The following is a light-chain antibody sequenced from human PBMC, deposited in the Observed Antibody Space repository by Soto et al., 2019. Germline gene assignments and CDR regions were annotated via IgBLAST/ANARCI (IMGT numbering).Light chain of an antibody. CDR3: QQYNNWPIT. J-gene: IGKJ5*01. Sequence: ETVMTQSPGTLSVSPGETAPLSCRASQSISTNLAWYQQKPGQAPRLLIYDASTRATGIPARFSGSGSGTEFTLTISSLQSEDFAVYYCQQYNNWPITFGQGTRLEIK. CDR2: DAS. CDR1: QSISTN. V-gene: IGKV3-15*01.